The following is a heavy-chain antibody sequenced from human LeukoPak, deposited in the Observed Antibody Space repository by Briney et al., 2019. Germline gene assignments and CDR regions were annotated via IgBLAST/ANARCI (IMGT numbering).Heavy chain of an antibody. CDR1: GFTFSSYW. D-gene: IGHD6-6*01. V-gene: IGHV3-7*01. CDR3: ARLISSSSNWFDP. CDR2: IKQDGSGK. Sequence: GGSLRLSCAASGFTFSSYWMSWVRQAPGKGLEWVANIKQDGSGKYYVDSVKGRFTISRDNAKNSLYLQINSLRAEDTAVYYCARLISSSSNWFDPWGQGTLVTVSS. J-gene: IGHJ5*02.